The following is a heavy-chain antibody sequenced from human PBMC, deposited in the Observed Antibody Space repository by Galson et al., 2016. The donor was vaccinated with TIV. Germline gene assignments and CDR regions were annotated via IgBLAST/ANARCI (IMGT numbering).Heavy chain of an antibody. V-gene: IGHV1-69*13. D-gene: IGHD3-22*01. CDR1: GGIFRTNA. CDR2: IFAIFGIA. J-gene: IGHJ4*01. CDR3: ARPRGDSNGYYLPLDY. Sequence: SVKVSCKASGGIFRTNAISWVRQAPGQGLEWMGGIFAIFGIANYAQKFQGRVTITADESTSTAYMELSSLRSEDTAVYYCARPRGDSNGYYLPLDYWGHGSLLTVSS.